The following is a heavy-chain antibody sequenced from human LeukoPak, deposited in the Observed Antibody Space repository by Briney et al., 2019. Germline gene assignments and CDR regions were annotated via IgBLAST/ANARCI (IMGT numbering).Heavy chain of an antibody. CDR2: INYSGYS. Sequence: SETLSLTCTVSGGSIISGGYYWTWIRQHPGRGLEWIGYINYSGYSYYNPSLKSRAIISLDTSKNQFSLNLSSVTAADTAVYYCAREVSGWYWFDPWGRGTLVTVSS. CDR1: GGSIISGGYY. V-gene: IGHV4-31*03. J-gene: IGHJ5*02. CDR3: AREVSGWYWFDP. D-gene: IGHD6-19*01.